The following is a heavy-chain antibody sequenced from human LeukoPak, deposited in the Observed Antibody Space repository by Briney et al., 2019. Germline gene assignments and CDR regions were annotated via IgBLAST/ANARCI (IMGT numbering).Heavy chain of an antibody. Sequence: PSETLSLTCAVYGGSFSGYYRSWIRQPPGKGLEWIGEINHSGSTNYNPSLKSRVTISVDTSKNQFSLKLSSVTAADTAVYYCARGARGYYYDSSGYYPLDFWGQGTLVTVSS. V-gene: IGHV4-34*01. D-gene: IGHD3-22*01. CDR2: INHSGST. CDR1: GGSFSGYY. J-gene: IGHJ4*02. CDR3: ARGARGYYYDSSGYYPLDF.